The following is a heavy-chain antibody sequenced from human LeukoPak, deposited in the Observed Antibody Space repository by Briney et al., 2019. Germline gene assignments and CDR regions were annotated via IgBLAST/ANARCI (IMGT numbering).Heavy chain of an antibody. Sequence: GRTLSLSCAASVFSLSSYAMHGVRQAPGKGLECGVVISYDGSNTYYADSVKGRFSISRDNSQNTLYLQMNSLRAEDTGVYYCARRPKYSSGWQFYYWGQGTLVTVSS. V-gene: IGHV3-30*04. CDR3: ARRPKYSSGWQFYY. J-gene: IGHJ4*02. D-gene: IGHD6-19*01. CDR1: VFSLSSYA. CDR2: ISYDGSNT.